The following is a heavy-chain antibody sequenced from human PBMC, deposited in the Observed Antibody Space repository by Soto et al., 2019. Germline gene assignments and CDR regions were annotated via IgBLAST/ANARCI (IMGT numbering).Heavy chain of an antibody. Sequence: QVQLVQSGAEVKKPGASVKVSCKASGYDFSSYGISWVRQAPGQGLEWMGWISASNGNRDYAKQFQGRVTMTSDTSRTTAYMELRSLGSDDTAVYYCVRDPRRNDYWGQGTLVNVSS. CDR1: GYDFSSYG. J-gene: IGHJ4*02. V-gene: IGHV1-18*04. CDR3: VRDPRRNDY. CDR2: ISASNGNR.